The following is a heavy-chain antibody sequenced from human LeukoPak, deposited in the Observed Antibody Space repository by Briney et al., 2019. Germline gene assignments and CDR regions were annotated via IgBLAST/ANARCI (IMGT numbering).Heavy chain of an antibody. V-gene: IGHV3-7*01. Sequence: GGSLRLSCAGSGLTFSSSWMDWVRQAPGEGLEWVASINPDGNKKYSADSVKGRFTISRDNAENSLYLQMNSLRVEDTAFYYCARDLAYSRLDYWGQGMLVTVSS. J-gene: IGHJ4*02. CDR2: INPDGNKK. D-gene: IGHD5-18*01. CDR1: GLTFSSSW. CDR3: ARDLAYSRLDY.